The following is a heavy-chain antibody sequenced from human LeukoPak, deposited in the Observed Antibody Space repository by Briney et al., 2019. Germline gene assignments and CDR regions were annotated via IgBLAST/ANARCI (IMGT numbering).Heavy chain of an antibody. CDR3: AKDESSYYDFWSGYYGEDYYYYYYMDV. D-gene: IGHD3-3*01. Sequence: GGSLRLSCAASEFTVSDNYMSWVRQAPGKGLEWVSVIYSGGRTYYADSVKGRFTISRDNSKNTLYLQMNSLRAEDTAVYYCAKDESSYYDFWSGYYGEDYYYYYYMDVWGKGTTVTVSS. CDR2: IYSGGRT. J-gene: IGHJ6*03. V-gene: IGHV3-53*01. CDR1: EFTVSDNY.